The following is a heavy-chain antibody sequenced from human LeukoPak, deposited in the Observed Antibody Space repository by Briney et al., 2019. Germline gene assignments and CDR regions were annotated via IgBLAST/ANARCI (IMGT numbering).Heavy chain of an antibody. Sequence: ASVKVSCKASGYTFTSYYMHWVRQAPGQGLEWMGIINPSGGSTSYAQKFQGRVTMTRDTSTSTVYMELSSLRSEDTAVYYCAKYRSNRRVIVVVITTDAFDIWGQGTMVTVSS. CDR3: AKYRSNRRVIVVVITTDAFDI. D-gene: IGHD3-22*01. CDR2: INPSGGST. J-gene: IGHJ3*02. V-gene: IGHV1-46*01. CDR1: GYTFTSYY.